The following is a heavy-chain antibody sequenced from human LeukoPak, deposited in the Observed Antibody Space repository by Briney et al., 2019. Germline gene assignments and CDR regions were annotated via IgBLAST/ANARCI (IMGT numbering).Heavy chain of an antibody. CDR3: ARVLQRGYSYGYYYGMDV. Sequence: SVKVSCKASGGTFSSYAISRVRQAPGQGLEWMGGIIPIFGTANYAQKFQGRVTITADESTSTAYMELSSLRSEVTAVYYCARVLQRGYSYGYYYGMDVWGQGTTVTVSS. D-gene: IGHD5-18*01. V-gene: IGHV1-69*13. CDR2: IIPIFGTA. CDR1: GGTFSSYA. J-gene: IGHJ6*02.